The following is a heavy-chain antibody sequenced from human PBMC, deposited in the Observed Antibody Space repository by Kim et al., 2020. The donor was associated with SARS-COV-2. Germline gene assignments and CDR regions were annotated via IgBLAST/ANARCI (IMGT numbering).Heavy chain of an antibody. CDR2: INSDGTEK. V-gene: IGHV3-7*03. J-gene: IGHJ5*02. Sequence: GGSMRLSCAGSGFTIGTDWMTWVRQAPGKGPEWVANINSDGTEKNYVDSVKGRFSISRDNAKNSLYLQMNSLRAEDTAVYYCAGEPSAESPWGQGILVIVSS. CDR1: GFTIGTDW. CDR3: AGEPSAESP.